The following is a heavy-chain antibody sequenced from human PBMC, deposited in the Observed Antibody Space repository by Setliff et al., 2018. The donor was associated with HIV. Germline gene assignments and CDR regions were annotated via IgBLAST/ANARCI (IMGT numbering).Heavy chain of an antibody. CDR3: ARSTDSSSLDY. CDR2: ISVYNGYT. CDR1: GYTFTSYG. J-gene: IGHJ4*02. D-gene: IGHD6-13*01. Sequence: ASVKVSCKASGYTFTSYGISWVRQAPGHGLEWMGWISVYNGYTNYAQKLQGRVTMTTDTSTSTAYIDLRSLGSDDTAVYYCARSTDSSSLDYWGQGTLVTVSS. V-gene: IGHV1-18*01.